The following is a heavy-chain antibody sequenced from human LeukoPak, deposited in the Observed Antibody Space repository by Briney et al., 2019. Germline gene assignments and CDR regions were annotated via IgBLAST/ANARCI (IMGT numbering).Heavy chain of an antibody. J-gene: IGHJ4*02. Sequence: GGSLRLSCSASGFTFSSYAMHWVRQAPGKGLEWVSAISGSGGYTYYADSVKGRFTISRDNSKNTLYLQMNSLRAEDTAVYFCAKDQDYTNHGLDYWGQGTLVTVSS. CDR3: AKDQDYTNHGLDY. V-gene: IGHV3-23*01. CDR1: GFTFSSYA. CDR2: ISGSGGYT. D-gene: IGHD4-11*01.